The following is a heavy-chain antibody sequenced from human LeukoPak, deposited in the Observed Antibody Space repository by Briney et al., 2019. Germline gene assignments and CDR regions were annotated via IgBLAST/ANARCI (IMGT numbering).Heavy chain of an antibody. V-gene: IGHV3-74*01. J-gene: IGHJ5*02. D-gene: IGHD6-19*01. Sequence: GGSLRLSCVASGFTFRTYWMHWVRQVPGKGPVWLSRINPDGSSTTYADSVKGRFTISRDNARNSMYLQMNSLRAEDTAVYFCAKEADSDGWFGQGLDPWGQGTLVTVSS. CDR1: GFTFRTYW. CDR3: AKEADSDGWFGQGLDP. CDR2: INPDGSST.